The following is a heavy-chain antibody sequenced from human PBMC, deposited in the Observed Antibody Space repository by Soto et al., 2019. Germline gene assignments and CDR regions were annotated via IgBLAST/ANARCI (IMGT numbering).Heavy chain of an antibody. Sequence: PGGSLRLSCAASGFSVSSSHMNWVRQAPGKGLEWVSVIYGGGSTYYAVSVKGRFTISRDNAKNSLFLQMKSLRAEDTAVYYCARDADIVTRSDAFAIWGQGTMVTV. CDR1: GFSVSSSH. V-gene: IGHV3-53*01. CDR2: IYGGGST. D-gene: IGHD2-15*01. CDR3: ARDADIVTRSDAFAI. J-gene: IGHJ3*02.